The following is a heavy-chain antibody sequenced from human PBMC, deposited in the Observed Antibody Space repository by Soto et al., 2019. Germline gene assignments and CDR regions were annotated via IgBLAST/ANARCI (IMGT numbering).Heavy chain of an antibody. J-gene: IGHJ6*02. V-gene: IGHV4-30-4*01. CDR2: IYYSGST. D-gene: IGHD3-3*01. CDR1: GGSISSGDYY. CDR3: ARDNILGILYGGMDV. Sequence: SETLSLTCTVSGGSISSGDYYWSWIRQPPGQGLEWIGYIYYSGSTYYNPSLKSRVTISVDTSKNQFSLKLSSVTAADTAVYYCARDNILGILYGGMDVWGQGTTVTVSS.